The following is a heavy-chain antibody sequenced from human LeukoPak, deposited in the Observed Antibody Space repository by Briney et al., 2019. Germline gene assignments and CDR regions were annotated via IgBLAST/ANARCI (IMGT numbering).Heavy chain of an antibody. J-gene: IGHJ5*02. D-gene: IGHD2-2*01. CDR1: GGSFSNYY. CDR3: ARALPDCSTTSCYGDNWFDP. V-gene: IGHV4-59*01. CDR2: IYSSGDT. Sequence: SETLSLTCTVFGGSFSNYYWGWIRQSPGKGLEWIAYIYSSGDTNYNPSLKSRVAISIDTSKNQFFLNLSFMTAADTAVYYCARALPDCSTTSCYGDNWFDPWGPGTLVTVSS.